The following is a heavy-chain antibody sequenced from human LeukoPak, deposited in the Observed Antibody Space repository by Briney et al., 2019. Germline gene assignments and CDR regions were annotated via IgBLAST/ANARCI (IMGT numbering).Heavy chain of an antibody. D-gene: IGHD3-10*01. CDR2: IIPIFGTA. CDR1: GGTFSSYA. J-gene: IGHJ6*04. Sequence: GASVKVSCKASGGTFSSYAISWVRQAPGQGLEWMGGIIPIFGTANYAQKFQGRVTITADESTSTAYMELSSLRSEDTAVYYCAVILRITMVRGVIRYYGMDVWGKGTTVTVSS. CDR3: AVILRITMVRGVIRYYGMDV. V-gene: IGHV1-69*13.